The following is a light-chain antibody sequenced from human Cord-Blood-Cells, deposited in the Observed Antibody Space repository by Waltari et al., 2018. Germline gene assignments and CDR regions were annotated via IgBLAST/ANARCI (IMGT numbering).Light chain of an antibody. Sequence: QSALTQPASVSGSPGQSITLSCTGTSSDVGGYNYVSWYHQHPGNAPKLMIYDVSNRPSGVSNRFSGSKSGNTASLTISGLQAEDEADYYCSSYTSSSTYVFGTGTKVTVL. CDR1: SSDVGGYNY. V-gene: IGLV2-14*01. J-gene: IGLJ1*01. CDR2: DVS. CDR3: SSYTSSSTYV.